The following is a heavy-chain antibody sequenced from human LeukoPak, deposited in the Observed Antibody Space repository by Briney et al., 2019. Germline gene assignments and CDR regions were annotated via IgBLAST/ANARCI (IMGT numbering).Heavy chain of an antibody. V-gene: IGHV3-30-3*01. CDR1: GFTFSSYA. Sequence: GRSLRLSCAASGFTFSSYAMHWVRQAPGKGLEWVAVISYDGSNKYYADSVKGRFTISRDNSKNTLYLQMNSLRAEDTAMYYCARDGSGIAAALSGFDYWGQGTLVTVSS. CDR2: ISYDGSNK. CDR3: ARDGSGIAAALSGFDY. J-gene: IGHJ4*02. D-gene: IGHD6-13*01.